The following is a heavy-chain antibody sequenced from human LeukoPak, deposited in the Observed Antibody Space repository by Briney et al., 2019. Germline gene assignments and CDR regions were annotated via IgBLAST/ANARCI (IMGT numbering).Heavy chain of an antibody. CDR3: ARVVPDLYYYDSSGYYYYYGMDV. D-gene: IGHD3-22*01. J-gene: IGHJ6*02. Sequence: SETLSLTCTVSGGSISSGGYYWSWIRQHPGKGLEWIGYIYYSGSTNYNPSLKSRVTISVDTSKNQFSLKLSSVTAADAAVYYCARVVPDLYYYDSSGYYYYYGMDVWGQGTTVTVSS. CDR2: IYYSGST. V-gene: IGHV4-61*08. CDR1: GGSISSGGYY.